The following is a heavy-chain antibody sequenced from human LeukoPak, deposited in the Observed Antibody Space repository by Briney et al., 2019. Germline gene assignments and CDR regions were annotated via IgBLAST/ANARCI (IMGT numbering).Heavy chain of an antibody. CDR2: IKQDGSEK. J-gene: IGHJ4*02. Sequence: GGSLRLSCAASGFTFSSYWMSWVRQAPGKGPEWVANIKQDGSEKYYVDSVKGRFTISRDNAKNSLYLQMNSLRAEDTAVYYCARDAADLYCSGGSCYIDYWGQGTLVTASS. V-gene: IGHV3-7*03. CDR1: GFTFSSYW. D-gene: IGHD2-15*01. CDR3: ARDAADLYCSGGSCYIDY.